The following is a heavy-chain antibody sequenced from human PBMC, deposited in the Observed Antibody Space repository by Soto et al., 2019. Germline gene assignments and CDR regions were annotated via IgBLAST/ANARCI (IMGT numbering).Heavy chain of an antibody. V-gene: IGHV3-74*01. D-gene: IGHD3-22*01. CDR1: GFTFSRYW. CDR3: ARDSGGYYEPLFDY. J-gene: IGHJ4*02. Sequence: EVQLVESGGGLVQPGGSLRLSCAVSGFTFSRYWMHWVRQAPGKGLVWVSRINSDGSSTSYADSVKGRFTISRDNAKNTLYLQMNSLRAEDTAVYYCARDSGGYYEPLFDYWGQGTLVTVSS. CDR2: INSDGSST.